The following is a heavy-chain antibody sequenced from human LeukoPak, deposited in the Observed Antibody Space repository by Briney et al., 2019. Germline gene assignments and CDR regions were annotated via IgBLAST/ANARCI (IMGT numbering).Heavy chain of an antibody. V-gene: IGHV4-61*02. CDR1: GGSISSGSYY. CDR3: ARDDDFLPGY. Sequence: SQTLSLTCTVSGGSISSGSYYWSWIRQPAGKGLEWIGRIYTSGSTNYNPSLKSRVTISVDTSKNQFSLKLSSVTAADTAVYYCARDDDFLPGYWGQGTLVIVSS. D-gene: IGHD3-3*01. J-gene: IGHJ4*02. CDR2: IYTSGST.